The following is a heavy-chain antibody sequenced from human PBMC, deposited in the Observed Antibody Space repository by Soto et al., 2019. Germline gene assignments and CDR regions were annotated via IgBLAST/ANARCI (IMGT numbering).Heavy chain of an antibody. CDR3: AKGKYYDYIWGSYRPRTEDEYGPVSTPLLPD. D-gene: IGHD3-16*02. Sequence: GGSLRLSCAASGFTFSSFGMHWVRQAPGKGLEWVAVISYDGSNKYYADSVKGRFTISRDNSKDTLYRQMNSLRAEDTAWYYCAKGKYYDYIWGSYRPRTEDEYGPVSTPLLPDWGQGTLVTVSS. V-gene: IGHV3-30*18. CDR1: GFTFSSFG. CDR2: ISYDGSNK. J-gene: IGHJ4*02.